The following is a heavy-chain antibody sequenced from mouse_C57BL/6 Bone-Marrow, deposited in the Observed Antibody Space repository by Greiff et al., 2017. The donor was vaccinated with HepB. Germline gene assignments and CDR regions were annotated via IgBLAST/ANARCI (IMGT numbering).Heavy chain of an antibody. J-gene: IGHJ4*01. V-gene: IGHV1-5*01. CDR2: IYPGNSDT. CDR3: TRARYDGYYFYAMDY. CDR1: GYTFTSYW. Sequence: VQLQQSGTVLARPGASVKMSCKTSGYTFTSYWMHWVKQRPGQGLEWIGAIYPGNSDTSYNQKFKGKAKLTAVTSASTAYMELSLLTHEDSAVSYSTRARYDGYYFYAMDYWGQGTSVTVSS. D-gene: IGHD2-3*01.